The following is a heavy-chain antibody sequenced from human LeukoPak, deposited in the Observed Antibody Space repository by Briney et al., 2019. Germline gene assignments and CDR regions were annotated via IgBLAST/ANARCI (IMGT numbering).Heavy chain of an antibody. J-gene: IGHJ4*02. D-gene: IGHD6-13*01. CDR1: GGSISSSSYY. CDR3: ARETPARGSSSWYSDY. V-gene: IGHV4-39*07. Sequence: SETLSLTCTVSGGSISSSSYYWGWIRQPPGRGLEWIGTIYYSGSTYYNPSLKSRVTISVDTSKNQFSLKLSSVTAADTAVYYCARETPARGSSSWYSDYWGQGTLVTVSS. CDR2: IYYSGST.